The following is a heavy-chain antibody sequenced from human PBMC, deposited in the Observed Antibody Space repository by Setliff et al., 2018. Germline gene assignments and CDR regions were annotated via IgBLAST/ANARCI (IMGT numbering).Heavy chain of an antibody. CDR3: ARLGSSSWYNDVFDF. J-gene: IGHJ3*01. D-gene: IGHD6-13*01. V-gene: IGHV5-51*01. Sequence: GESLKISCKCSGYTFTSYWIGWVRQMPGKGLEWLGIIYPSDFHTRYSPSFQGQVTFSADKSISTAYLQWSTLKASDTAMYYCARLGSSSWYNDVFDFWGPGTMVTVSS. CDR2: IYPSDFHT. CDR1: GYTFTSYW.